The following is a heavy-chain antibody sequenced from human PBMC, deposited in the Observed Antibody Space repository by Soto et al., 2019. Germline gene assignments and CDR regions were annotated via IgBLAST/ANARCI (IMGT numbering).Heavy chain of an antibody. Sequence: HLQLQESGPGLVKPSETLSLTCTVSGGSISTNIFYWGWIRQPPGKGLEWIGSVSYSGITYYNPSLRSRVTMSVDTSKNQFSLTLSSVTAADTALFFCARVVDPCGANCFSLVYFDYWGQGALVTVSS. V-gene: IGHV4-39*01. CDR3: ARVVDPCGANCFSLVYFDY. J-gene: IGHJ4*02. CDR1: GGSISTNIFY. D-gene: IGHD2-21*02. CDR2: VSYSGIT.